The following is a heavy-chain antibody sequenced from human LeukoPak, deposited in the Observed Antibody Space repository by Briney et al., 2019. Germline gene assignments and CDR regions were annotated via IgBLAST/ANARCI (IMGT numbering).Heavy chain of an antibody. V-gene: IGHV3-21*01. D-gene: IGHD3-3*01. J-gene: IGHJ4*02. Sequence: GGSLRLSCAASGFTFSSYSMNWVRQAPGKGLEWVSSISSSNSYIYYADSVKGRFTISRDNAKNSLYLQMNSLRAEDTAVYHCARDPPTYYDFWSGYSCWGQGTLVTVSS. CDR2: ISSSNSYI. CDR1: GFTFSSYS. CDR3: ARDPPTYYDFWSGYSC.